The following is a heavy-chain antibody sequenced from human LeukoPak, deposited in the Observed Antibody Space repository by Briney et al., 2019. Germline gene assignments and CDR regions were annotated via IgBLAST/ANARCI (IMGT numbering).Heavy chain of an antibody. CDR2: INTNGANT. CDR3: VKGLDYSSSQMDS. Sequence: GGSRRLSCSASEFTFKSYAMPWFRKAPGKDRENLSSINTNGANTYYADSVKGRFTISRDNSRNTVYVQMNSLTPEDTAVYYCVKGLDYSSSQMDSWGQGTLVTVSS. J-gene: IGHJ4*02. CDR1: EFTFKSYA. D-gene: IGHD6-6*01. V-gene: IGHV3-64*05.